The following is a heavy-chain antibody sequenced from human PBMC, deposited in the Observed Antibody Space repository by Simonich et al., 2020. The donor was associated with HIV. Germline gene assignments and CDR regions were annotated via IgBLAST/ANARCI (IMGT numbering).Heavy chain of an antibody. J-gene: IGHJ2*01. CDR2: ISHRGRT. CDR1: GYSIRNGYY. Sequence: QVQLQESGPGLVKPSETLSLTCGVSGYSIRNGYYWGWIRQPPGKGLEWIGSISHRGRTYYNPSLTSRVTISVDTSKNQFSLTLTSVTAADTAVYYCARADWESDLHWYFDLWGRGTLVTVSS. CDR3: ARADWESDLHWYFDL. V-gene: IGHV4-38-2*01. D-gene: IGHD3-9*01.